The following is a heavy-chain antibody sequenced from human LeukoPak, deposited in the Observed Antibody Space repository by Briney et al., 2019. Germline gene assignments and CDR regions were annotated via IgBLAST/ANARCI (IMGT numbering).Heavy chain of an antibody. D-gene: IGHD3-22*01. CDR3: ARDNSLRYYDSSGRLHFDY. V-gene: IGHV1-18*01. CDR1: GYTFTSYG. CDR2: ISAYNGNT. J-gene: IGHJ4*02. Sequence: ASVKVSCKASGYTFTSYGISWVRQAPGQGLEWMGWISAYNGNTNYAQKLQGRVTMTTDTSTSTAYMELRSLRSDDTAVYYCARDNSLRYYDSSGRLHFDYWGQGTLVTVSS.